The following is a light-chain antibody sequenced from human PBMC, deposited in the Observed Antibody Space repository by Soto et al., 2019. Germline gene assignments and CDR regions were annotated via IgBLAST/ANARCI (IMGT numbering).Light chain of an antibody. V-gene: IGKV1-5*01. CDR1: QSISKW. Sequence: DIQMTQSPSTLSASVGDRVTITCRASQSISKWLDWYQQKPGKAPKLLIYDASSLESGVPSRFSGSGSGTEFTLIITSLQPDDFATYYCQQYNRFLSFGPGT. CDR2: DAS. CDR3: QQYNRFLS. J-gene: IGKJ3*01.